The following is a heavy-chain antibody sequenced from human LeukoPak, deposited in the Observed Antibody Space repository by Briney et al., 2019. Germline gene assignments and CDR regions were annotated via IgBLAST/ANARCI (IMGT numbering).Heavy chain of an antibody. V-gene: IGHV3-30*02. D-gene: IGHD6-13*01. CDR2: IRYDGSNK. CDR3: AREMTGYSSSWYYYYYMDV. Sequence: GGSLRLSCAASGFTFSSYGMHWVRQAPGKGLEWVAFIRYDGSNKYYADSVKGRFTISRDNSKNTLYLQMNSLRAEDTAVYYCAREMTGYSSSWYYYYYMDVWGKGTTVTVSS. J-gene: IGHJ6*03. CDR1: GFTFSSYG.